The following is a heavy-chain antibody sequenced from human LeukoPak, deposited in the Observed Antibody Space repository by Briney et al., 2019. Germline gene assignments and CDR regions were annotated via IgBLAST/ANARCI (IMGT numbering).Heavy chain of an antibody. CDR2: ISYDGSNK. D-gene: IGHD2-2*03. CDR3: AKDGYCSSTSCLTP. Sequence: GRSLRLSCAASGFTFSSYGMHWVRQAPGKGLEWVAVISYDGSNKYYADSVKGRSTISRDNSKNTLYLQMNSLRAEDTAVYYCAKDGYCSSTSCLTPWGQGTLVTVSS. V-gene: IGHV3-30*18. J-gene: IGHJ5*02. CDR1: GFTFSSYG.